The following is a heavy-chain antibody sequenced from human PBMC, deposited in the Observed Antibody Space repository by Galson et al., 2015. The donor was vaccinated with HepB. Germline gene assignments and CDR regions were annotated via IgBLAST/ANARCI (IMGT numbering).Heavy chain of an antibody. CDR2: TYYRSKWYN. V-gene: IGHV6-1*01. CDR1: GDSVSSNSAA. J-gene: IGHJ4*02. Sequence: CAISGDSVSSNSAAWNWIRQSSSRGLEWLGRTYYRSKWYNEYAVSVKSRIDINPDTSKNQFSLRLDSVTPEDTAIYYCATRYYDSWGQGTLVIVSS. CDR3: ATRYYDS.